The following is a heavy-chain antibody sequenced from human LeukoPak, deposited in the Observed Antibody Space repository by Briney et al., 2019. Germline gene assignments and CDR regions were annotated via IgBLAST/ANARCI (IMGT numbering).Heavy chain of an antibody. V-gene: IGHV3-48*03. Sequence: GGSLRLSCVASGFTFSSYEMNWVRQAPGKGLEWVSYISSSGTTTFYADSVKGRFTISRDNAKNSLYLQMNSLRVEDTAVYYCTRDEEGASREFDYWGQGALVTVSS. CDR1: GFTFSSYE. CDR3: TRDEEGASREFDY. J-gene: IGHJ4*02. CDR2: ISSSGTTT. D-gene: IGHD1-26*01.